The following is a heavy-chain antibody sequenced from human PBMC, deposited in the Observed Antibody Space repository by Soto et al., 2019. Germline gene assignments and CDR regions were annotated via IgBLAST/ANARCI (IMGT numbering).Heavy chain of an antibody. J-gene: IGHJ4*02. V-gene: IGHV1-69*06. Sequence: SVKVSCKASGGTFSSYAISWVRQAPGQGLEWMGGIIPIFGTANYAQKFQGRVTITADKSTSTAYMELSSLRSEDTAVYYCASPSYYYDSSGYWDYFDYWGQGTLVTVSS. CDR3: ASPSYYYDSSGYWDYFDY. CDR2: IIPIFGTA. CDR1: GGTFSSYA. D-gene: IGHD3-22*01.